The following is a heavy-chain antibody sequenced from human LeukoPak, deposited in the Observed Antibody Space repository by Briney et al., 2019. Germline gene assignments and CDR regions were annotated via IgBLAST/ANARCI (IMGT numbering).Heavy chain of an antibody. D-gene: IGHD2-2*01. CDR1: GYTLTELS. V-gene: IGHV1-24*01. CDR3: ARVVEAGYYYGMDV. CDR2: FDPEDGET. Sequence: ASVKVSCKVSGYTLTELSMHWVRQAPGKGLEWMGGFDPEDGETIYAQKFQGRVTMTEDTSTDTAYMELRSLRSDDTAVYYCARVVEAGYYYGMDVWGQGTTVTVSS. J-gene: IGHJ6*02.